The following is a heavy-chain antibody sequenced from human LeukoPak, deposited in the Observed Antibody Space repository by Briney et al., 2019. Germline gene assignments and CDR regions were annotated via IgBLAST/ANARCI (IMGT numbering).Heavy chain of an antibody. CDR2: INHSGST. V-gene: IGHV4-34*01. J-gene: IGHJ3*02. CDR1: GGSFSGYY. D-gene: IGHD2-8*02. CDR3: AREFAAGGAFDI. Sequence: PSETLSLTRAVYGGSFSGYYWSWIRQPPGKGLEWIGEINHSGSTNYNPSLKSRVTISVDTSKNQFSLKLSSVTAADTAVYYCAREFAAGGAFDIWGQGTMVTVSS.